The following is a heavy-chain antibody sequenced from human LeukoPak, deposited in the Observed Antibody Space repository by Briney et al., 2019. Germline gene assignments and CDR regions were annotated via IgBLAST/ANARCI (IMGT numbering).Heavy chain of an antibody. Sequence: ASVKVSCKASGFTFHTSAMQWVRQARGQRLEWIGWIVFGSGNTVYSHKFHDRVIITRDMSTSTVYMELDSLGSEDTAVYYCAAQRGASLHDFWSTRLFDPWGQGTLVTVSS. J-gene: IGHJ5*02. D-gene: IGHD3-3*01. V-gene: IGHV1-58*02. CDR1: GFTFHTSA. CDR3: AAQRGASLHDFWSTRLFDP. CDR2: IVFGSGNT.